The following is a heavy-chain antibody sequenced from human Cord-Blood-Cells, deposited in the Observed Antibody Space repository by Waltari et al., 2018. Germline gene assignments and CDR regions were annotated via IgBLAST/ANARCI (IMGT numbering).Heavy chain of an antibody. V-gene: IGHV1-3*01. CDR2: IKAGNGNP. J-gene: IGHJ4*02. D-gene: IGHD6-13*01. Sequence: QVQLVQSGAEVKKPGASVKVSCKASGYTFTRYAMHWVRQAPGQRLEWMGWIKAGNGNPKYSQKCQGRVTITRDTSASTAYMELSSLRSEDTAVYYCARLSRSWFDYWGQGTLVTVSS. CDR1: GYTFTRYA. CDR3: ARLSRSWFDY.